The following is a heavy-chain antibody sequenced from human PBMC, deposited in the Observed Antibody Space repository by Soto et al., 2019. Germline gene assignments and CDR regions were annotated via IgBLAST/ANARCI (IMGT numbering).Heavy chain of an antibody. Sequence: ASVKVSCKVSGYTLTELSMHWVRQAPGKGLEWMGGFDPEDGETIYAQKFRGRVTMTEDTSTDTAYMELSSLRSEDTAVYYCATDLESGSLYGGFDYWGQGTLVTVSS. CDR3: ATDLESGSLYGGFDY. CDR2: FDPEDGET. V-gene: IGHV1-24*01. CDR1: GYTLTELS. D-gene: IGHD1-26*01. J-gene: IGHJ4*02.